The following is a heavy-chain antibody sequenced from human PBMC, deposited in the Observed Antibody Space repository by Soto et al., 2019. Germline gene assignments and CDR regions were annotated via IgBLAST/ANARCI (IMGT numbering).Heavy chain of an antibody. J-gene: IGHJ3*02. Sequence: SETLSLTCAFYGGSFSGYYWSWIRQPPGKGLEWLGDINPSGSTNYNPSLKSRVIMSVDTSKKQFSLNVTSVTAADTAVYYCARGARRRPPRDAFDIWGQGTMVTVPS. CDR1: GGSFSGYY. CDR2: INPSGST. V-gene: IGHV4-34*01. CDR3: ARGARRRPPRDAFDI.